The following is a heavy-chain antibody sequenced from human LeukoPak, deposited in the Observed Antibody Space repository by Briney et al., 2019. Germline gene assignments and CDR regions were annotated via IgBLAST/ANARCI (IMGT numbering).Heavy chain of an antibody. CDR3: ARDGPPGGDY. Sequence: ASVKVSCKASGYTFTSYYMHWVRQAPGQGLEGMGVINPSGGSTSYAQKFQGRVTMTRDTSTSTVYMELSSLRSEDTAVYYCARDGPPGGDYWGQGTLVTVSS. V-gene: IGHV1-46*03. D-gene: IGHD3-10*01. CDR1: GYTFTSYY. CDR2: INPSGGST. J-gene: IGHJ4*02.